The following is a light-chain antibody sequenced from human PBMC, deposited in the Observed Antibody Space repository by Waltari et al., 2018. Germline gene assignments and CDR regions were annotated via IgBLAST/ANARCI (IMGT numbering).Light chain of an antibody. V-gene: IGLV2-14*03. CDR2: DVS. CDR1: SSDVGTYNY. Sequence: QSALTQPASVSGSPGQSITISCTGTSSDVGTYNYVSWYQQHPGKAPKLMIFDVSIRPSGFSTRFSGSKSGNTASLTSSGLQAEDEADYYCSSYISSSTLELFGGGTSLTVL. CDR3: SSYISSSTLEL. J-gene: IGLJ2*01.